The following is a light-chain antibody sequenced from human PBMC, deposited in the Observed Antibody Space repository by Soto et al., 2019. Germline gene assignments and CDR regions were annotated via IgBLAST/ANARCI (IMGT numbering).Light chain of an antibody. V-gene: IGKV1-5*03. CDR1: QSISSW. Sequence: DIQMTQSPSTLSASVGDRVTITCRASQSISSWLAWYQQKPGKAPNLLIYKASSLESGVPSRFSGSGSGTEFTLTISSLQPDDFATYYCQQYNRYPYTFGQGTKLEIK. CDR2: KAS. CDR3: QQYNRYPYT. J-gene: IGKJ2*01.